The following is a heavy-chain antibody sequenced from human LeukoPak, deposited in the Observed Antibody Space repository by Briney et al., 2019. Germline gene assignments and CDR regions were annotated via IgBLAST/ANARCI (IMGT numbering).Heavy chain of an antibody. CDR2: IYYSGST. Sequence: PSETLSLTCTVSGGSISSSSYYWGGIRQPPGKGLEWIGAIYYSGSTYYNPSLKSRVTISVDTSKNQFSLKLSSVTVADTAVYYCARRGYYDSSGHTVISLDYWGQGTLVTVSS. J-gene: IGHJ4*02. D-gene: IGHD3-22*01. CDR3: ARRGYYDSSGHTVISLDY. V-gene: IGHV4-39*01. CDR1: GGSISSSSYY.